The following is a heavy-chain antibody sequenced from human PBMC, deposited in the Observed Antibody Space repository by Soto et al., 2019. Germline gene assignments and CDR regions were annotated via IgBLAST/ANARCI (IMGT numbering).Heavy chain of an antibody. J-gene: IGHJ5*02. CDR1: GYTFTCYG. D-gene: IGHD3-10*01. CDR3: ARVLFWVRAPVEMGGWFDL. V-gene: IGHV1-18*01. Sequence: QVQLIQSGGDVKKPGASVKVSCKASGYTFTCYGISWVRQGPGQGLEWLGWISTYNGKTKYAQNLQARVTMTTDTPTTTSYMVGSDLISDGTAVKYCARVLFWVRAPVEMGGWFDLWGQGTLVRVYS. CDR2: ISTYNGKT.